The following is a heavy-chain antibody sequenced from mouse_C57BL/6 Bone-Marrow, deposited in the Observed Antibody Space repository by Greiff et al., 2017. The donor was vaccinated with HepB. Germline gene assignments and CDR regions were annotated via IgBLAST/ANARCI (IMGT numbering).Heavy chain of an antibody. V-gene: IGHV1-50*01. J-gene: IGHJ2*01. CDR1: GYTFTSYW. CDR2: IDPSDSYT. D-gene: IGHD2-3*01. Sequence: VQLQQPGAELVKPGASVKLSCKASGYTFTSYWMQWVKQRPGQGLEWIGEIDPSDSYTNYNQKLKGKATLTVDTSASTAYMQLSSLTSEDSAVYYCAIWISRMMCRCFDYWGQGTTLTVSS. CDR3: AIWISRMMCRCFDY.